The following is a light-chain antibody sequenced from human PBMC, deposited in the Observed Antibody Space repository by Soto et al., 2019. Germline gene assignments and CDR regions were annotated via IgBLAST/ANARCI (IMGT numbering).Light chain of an antibody. CDR1: HSVSSSY. V-gene: IGKV3-20*01. CDR3: QQYASSPIT. Sequence: EIVLTQSPGTLSLSPGERATLSCRASHSVSSSYLAWYQQKPGQAPRLLIYGASSRATGIPDRFSGSGSGTDFTLTISRLEPEDFAVYYCQQYASSPITFGQGTRLEIK. J-gene: IGKJ5*01. CDR2: GAS.